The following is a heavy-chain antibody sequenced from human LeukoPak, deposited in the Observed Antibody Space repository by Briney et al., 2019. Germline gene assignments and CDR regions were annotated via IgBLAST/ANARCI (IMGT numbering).Heavy chain of an antibody. Sequence: ASVKVSCKASGYTFTSYGISWVRQAPGQGLEWMGWISAYNGNTNYAQKLQGRVIMTTDTSTSTAYMELRSLRSDDTAVYYCARDPCSSTSCPKNWFDPWGQGTLVTVSS. J-gene: IGHJ5*02. CDR1: GYTFTSYG. D-gene: IGHD2-2*01. V-gene: IGHV1-18*01. CDR2: ISAYNGNT. CDR3: ARDPCSSTSCPKNWFDP.